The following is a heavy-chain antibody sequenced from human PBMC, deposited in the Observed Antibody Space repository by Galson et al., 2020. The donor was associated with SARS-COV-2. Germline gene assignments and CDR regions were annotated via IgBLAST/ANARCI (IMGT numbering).Heavy chain of an antibody. V-gene: IGHV5-10-1*01. CDR3: GRLSVSAYVWSWRDC. Sequence: GSLSLSCQASGLSFSGYGNWISWVRQMPGKGLEWMGRIDPSDSSTNYSPPIQGHVTIAVAKTTSTAVLQWSSLKASVTAICCCGRLSVSAYVWSWRDCWGQVTLGTVAS. CDR1: GLSFSGYGNW. J-gene: IGHJ4*02. D-gene: IGHD3-16*01. CDR2: IDPSDSST.